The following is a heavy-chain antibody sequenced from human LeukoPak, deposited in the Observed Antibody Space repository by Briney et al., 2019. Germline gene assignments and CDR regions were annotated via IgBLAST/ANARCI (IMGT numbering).Heavy chain of an antibody. CDR1: GGSISSGGYY. Sequence: PSETLSLTCTVSGGSISSGGYYWSWIRQHPGKGLEWIGYIYYSGSTYYNPSLKSRVTISVDTSKYQFSLKLSSVTAADTAVYYCARGNYDILTGPYNWFDPWGQGTLVTVSS. J-gene: IGHJ5*02. CDR3: ARGNYDILTGPYNWFDP. V-gene: IGHV4-31*03. CDR2: IYYSGST. D-gene: IGHD3-9*01.